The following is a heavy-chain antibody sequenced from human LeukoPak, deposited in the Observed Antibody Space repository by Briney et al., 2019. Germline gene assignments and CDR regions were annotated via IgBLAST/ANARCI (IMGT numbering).Heavy chain of an antibody. CDR1: GYSLAEFA. J-gene: IGHJ3*02. V-gene: IGHV1-24*01. CDR3: ATDRGVLGYCSSTSCGDAFDI. CDR2: VNPSGGGT. Sequence: GASVKVSCKVSGYSLAEFAMHWVRQAPGQGLGLVSTVNPSGGGTFYAQTVQGRVTMTEDTSTDTAYMELSSLRSEDTAVYYCATDRGVLGYCSSTSCGDAFDIWGQGTMVTVSS. D-gene: IGHD2-2*01.